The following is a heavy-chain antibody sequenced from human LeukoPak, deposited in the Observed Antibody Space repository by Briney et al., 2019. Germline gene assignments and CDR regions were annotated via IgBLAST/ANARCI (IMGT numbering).Heavy chain of an antibody. D-gene: IGHD3-22*01. V-gene: IGHV3-30*03. CDR3: ARGEYYYDSSGRGFDL. J-gene: IGHJ2*01. CDR1: GFTFSSYG. CDR2: ISYDGSNK. Sequence: PGGSLRLSCAASGFTFSSYGMHWVRQAPGKGLEWVALISYDGSNKYYADSVKGRFTISRDNSKNTLYLQMNSLRAEDTAVYYCARGEYYYDSSGRGFDLWGHGTLVTVSS.